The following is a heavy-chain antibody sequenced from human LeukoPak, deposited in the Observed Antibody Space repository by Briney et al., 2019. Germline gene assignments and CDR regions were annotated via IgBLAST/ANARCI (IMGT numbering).Heavy chain of an antibody. Sequence: GGSLRLSCAASGFTFSDYYMSWIRQAPGKGLEWVWYISSSSSYTNFAVSVKGRFTISGDNSTNSLYLQMNSLRAEDTAVYYCASPLGLGGRRYFPCFDCWGQGTLVTV. CDR1: GFTFSDYY. CDR2: ISSSSSYT. J-gene: IGHJ4*02. CDR3: ASPLGLGGRRYFPCFDC. D-gene: IGHD3-10*01. V-gene: IGHV3-11*03.